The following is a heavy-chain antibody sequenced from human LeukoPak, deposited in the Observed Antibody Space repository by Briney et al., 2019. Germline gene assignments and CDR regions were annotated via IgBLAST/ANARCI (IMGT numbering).Heavy chain of an antibody. Sequence: PGGPLRLSCAASGFTFRNYWMSWVRQAPGKGLEWVANIKHDGSEKYYVDSVKDRFTISRDNAKSSLYLQMNSLRAEDTAVYYCASGWDLRNFDYWGQGTLVTVSS. V-gene: IGHV3-7*01. CDR2: IKHDGSEK. CDR3: ASGWDLRNFDY. D-gene: IGHD1-26*01. CDR1: GFTFRNYW. J-gene: IGHJ4*02.